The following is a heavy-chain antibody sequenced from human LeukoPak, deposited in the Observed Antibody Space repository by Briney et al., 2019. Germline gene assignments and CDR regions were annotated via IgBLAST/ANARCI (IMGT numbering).Heavy chain of an antibody. CDR2: IYHSGST. CDR1: GYSISSGYY. CDR3: ARVRRQQLVVNWFDP. V-gene: IGHV4-38-2*02. D-gene: IGHD6-13*01. Sequence: PSETLSLTCTVSGYSISSGYYWGWIRQPPGKGLEWIGSIYHSGSTYYNPSLKSRVTISVDTSKNQFSLKLSSVTATDTAVYYCARVRRQQLVVNWFDPWGQGTLVTVSS. J-gene: IGHJ5*02.